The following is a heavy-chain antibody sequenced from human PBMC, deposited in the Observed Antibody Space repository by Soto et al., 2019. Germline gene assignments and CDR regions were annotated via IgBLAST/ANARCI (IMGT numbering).Heavy chain of an antibody. CDR1: GASMNSYH. V-gene: IGHV4-4*07. CDR3: ARDQGVAAAGITWFDP. CDR2: IHSSGST. D-gene: IGHD6-13*01. Sequence: SETLSLTCTVSGASMNSYHWSWIRQPAGKGLEWIGHIHSSGSTNYNPSLKSRVTMSVDTSKNQFSLRLMSLTAADTAVYYCARDQGVAAAGITWFDPWGQGSLVTV. J-gene: IGHJ5*02.